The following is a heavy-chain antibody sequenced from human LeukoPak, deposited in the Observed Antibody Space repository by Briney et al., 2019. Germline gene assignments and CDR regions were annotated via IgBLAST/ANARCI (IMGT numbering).Heavy chain of an antibody. Sequence: SETLSLTCTVSGGSISSSSYYWGWIRQPPGKGLEWIGSIYYSGSTYYNPSLKSRVTISVDTSKNQFSLKLSSVTAADTAVYYCARGGPDWGYYFDYWGQGTLVTVSS. CDR3: ARGGPDWGYYFDY. D-gene: IGHD7-27*01. CDR2: IYYSGST. V-gene: IGHV4-39*01. CDR1: GGSISSSSYY. J-gene: IGHJ4*02.